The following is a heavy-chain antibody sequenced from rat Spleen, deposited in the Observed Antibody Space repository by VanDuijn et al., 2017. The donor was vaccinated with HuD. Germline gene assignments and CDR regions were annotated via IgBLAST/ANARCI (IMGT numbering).Heavy chain of an antibody. CDR3: TTMVG. CDR1: GFTFSNYY. V-gene: IGHV5-27*01. J-gene: IGHJ2*01. D-gene: IGHD1-1*01. Sequence: EVHLVESGGGLVQPGRSLKLSCAASGFTFSNYYVAWVRQAPTKGLEWVAYISSGGGTTYYRDSVKGRFTISRDNAKSTLYLQMDSLRSEDTATYYCTTMVGWGQGVMVTVSS. CDR2: ISSGGGTT.